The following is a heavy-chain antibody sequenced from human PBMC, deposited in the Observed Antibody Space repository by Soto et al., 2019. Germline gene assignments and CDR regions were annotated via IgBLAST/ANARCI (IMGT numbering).Heavy chain of an antibody. J-gene: IGHJ3*02. Sequence: QLQLQESGPGLVKPSETLSLTCTVSGGSISSSGYYWGWIRQPPGKGLEGIGSIYYSGSTYYNPSLKSRVTLSVDTSKNQFSLKLSSVTAADTAVYYCASYYDSSGYYAYPDAFDIWGQGTMVTVSS. V-gene: IGHV4-39*01. CDR1: GGSISSSGYY. CDR2: IYYSGST. D-gene: IGHD3-22*01. CDR3: ASYYDSSGYYAYPDAFDI.